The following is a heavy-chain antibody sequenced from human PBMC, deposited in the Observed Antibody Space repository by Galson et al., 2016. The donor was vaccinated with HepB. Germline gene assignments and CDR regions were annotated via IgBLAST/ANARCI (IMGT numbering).Heavy chain of an antibody. D-gene: IGHD5-12*01. Sequence: QSGAEVKKPGESLKISCQGSGYSLSSYWIGWVRQMPGKGLEWMGIIYPFESETRYSPSFQGQVTISADKSISTAYLQWSSLKASDSAMYYCARLYGYSGYDSIDYWGQGTLVTVSS. CDR3: ARLYGYSGYDSIDY. CDR2: IYPFESET. CDR1: GYSLSSYW. J-gene: IGHJ4*02. V-gene: IGHV5-51*01.